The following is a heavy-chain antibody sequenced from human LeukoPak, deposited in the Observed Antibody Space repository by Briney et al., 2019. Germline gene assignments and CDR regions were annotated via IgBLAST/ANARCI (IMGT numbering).Heavy chain of an antibody. CDR1: GFTFSDYF. V-gene: IGHV3-11*04. J-gene: IGHJ4*02. D-gene: IGHD6-19*01. CDR3: ATSQSSVAGIVGD. Sequence: PGGSLRLSCAASGFTFSDYFMTWIRPAPGKGLEWVSYISGSGSNKYYADSVKGRFTISRDNAKNSLYLQMNSLRVEDTAVYYCATSQSSVAGIVGDWGQGTLVTVSS. CDR2: ISGSGSNK.